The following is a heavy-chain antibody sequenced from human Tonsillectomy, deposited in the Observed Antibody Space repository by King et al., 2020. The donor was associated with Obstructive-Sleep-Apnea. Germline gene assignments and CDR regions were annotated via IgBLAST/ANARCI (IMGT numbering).Heavy chain of an antibody. Sequence: VQLQESGPGLVKPSETLSLTCTVSGYSISSGYYWGWIRQPPGKGLEWIGSIYHSGSTYYNPSLKSRVTLSVDTSKNPFSLKLSSVTAAATAVYYCAGRITMVRGVIIAFDYWGQGTLVTVSS. V-gene: IGHV4-38-2*02. CDR2: IYHSGST. D-gene: IGHD3-10*01. CDR1: GYSISSGYY. CDR3: AGRITMVRGVIIAFDY. J-gene: IGHJ4*02.